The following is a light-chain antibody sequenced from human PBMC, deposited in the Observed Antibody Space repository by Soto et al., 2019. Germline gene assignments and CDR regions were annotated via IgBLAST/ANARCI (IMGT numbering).Light chain of an antibody. J-gene: IGKJ4*01. CDR3: QQRSTWPPGFT. CDR1: QSVSSS. V-gene: IGKV3-11*01. Sequence: EIVLTQSPATLSLSPGERATLYCRASQSVSSSLAWYQQKPGQAPRLLIYDASNRATGIPARFSGSGSGTDFTLTISSLEPEDFAVYYCQQRSTWPPGFTFGGGTKVEIK. CDR2: DAS.